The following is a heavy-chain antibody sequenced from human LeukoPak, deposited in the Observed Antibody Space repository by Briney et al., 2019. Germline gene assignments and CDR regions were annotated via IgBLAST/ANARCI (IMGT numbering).Heavy chain of an antibody. D-gene: IGHD6-13*01. CDR3: AKDASYSSSWPDY. J-gene: IGHJ4*02. CDR1: GLTLTNNA. V-gene: IGHV3-9*01. Sequence: GGSLDPSVPPPGLTLTNNAIGWFGRPPGKGWGWVSGISWNSGSIGYADSVKGRFTISRDNAKNSLYLQMNSLRAEDTALYYCAKDASYSSSWPDYWGQGTLVTVSS. CDR2: ISWNSGSI.